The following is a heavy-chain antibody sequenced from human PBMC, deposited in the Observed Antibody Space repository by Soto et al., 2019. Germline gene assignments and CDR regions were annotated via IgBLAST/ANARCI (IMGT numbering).Heavy chain of an antibody. CDR2: IVGGSGNT. D-gene: IGHD3-10*01. CDR3: AARRRGLYAMDV. V-gene: IGHV1-58*01. J-gene: IGHJ6*02. Sequence: MQLVQSGPEVKKPGTSVKVSCKASGFTFSTSAVQWVRQARGQRPEWMGWIVGGSGNTNYAQNSQERVIITRDMSTSTVYMELSSLRSVDTAGYFCAARRRGLYAMDVWGQGTTVTVSS. CDR1: GFTFSTSA.